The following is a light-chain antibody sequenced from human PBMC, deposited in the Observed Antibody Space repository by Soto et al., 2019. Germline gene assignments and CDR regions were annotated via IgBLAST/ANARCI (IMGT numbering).Light chain of an antibody. V-gene: IGKV3-20*01. Sequence: PGERATLSCRASQSVSSSFLAWYQQKPGQHPRLLIYSASGRATGIPDRFSGSGSGTDFTLTISSLEPEDSAVYYCQQYGSAPRTFGQGTKVDI. CDR2: SAS. J-gene: IGKJ1*01. CDR1: QSVSSSF. CDR3: QQYGSAPRT.